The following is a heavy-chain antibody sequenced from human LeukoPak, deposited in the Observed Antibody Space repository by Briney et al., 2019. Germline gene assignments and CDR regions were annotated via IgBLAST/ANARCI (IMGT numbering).Heavy chain of an antibody. Sequence: GASVKVSCKASGYTFTNYGITWVRQAPGQGLEWMGWISAYNGNTNYGQKFQDRVIMTTDTSASTAYMELSSLRSEDMAVYYCARGRLVATITGYYYYYMDVWGKGTTVTVSS. V-gene: IGHV1-18*03. CDR1: GYTFTNYG. J-gene: IGHJ6*03. D-gene: IGHD5-12*01. CDR3: ARGRLVATITGYYYYYMDV. CDR2: ISAYNGNT.